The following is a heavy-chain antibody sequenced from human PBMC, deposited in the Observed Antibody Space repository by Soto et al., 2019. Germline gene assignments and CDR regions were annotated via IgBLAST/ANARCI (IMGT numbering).Heavy chain of an antibody. Sequence: XATLSLTCAVSGGSISSSNWWSWVRQPPGKGLEWIGEIYHSGSTNYNPSLKSRVTISVDKSKNQFSLKLSSVTAADTAVYYCARFSIAVAGAAYGMDVWGQGATVTVSS. CDR2: IYHSGST. J-gene: IGHJ6*02. V-gene: IGHV4-4*02. D-gene: IGHD6-19*01. CDR3: ARFSIAVAGAAYGMDV. CDR1: GGSISSSNW.